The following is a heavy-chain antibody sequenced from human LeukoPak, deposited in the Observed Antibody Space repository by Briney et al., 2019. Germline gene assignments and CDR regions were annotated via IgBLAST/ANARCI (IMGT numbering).Heavy chain of an antibody. CDR3: ARRGVYSSSSGDFDY. Sequence: SETLSLTCTVSGGSISSSSYYWGWIRQPPGKGLEWIGSIYYSGSTYYNPSLKSRVTISVDTSKNQFSLKPSSVTAADTAVYYCARRGVYSSSSGDFDYWGQGTLVTVSS. CDR1: GGSISSSSYY. D-gene: IGHD6-6*01. J-gene: IGHJ4*02. CDR2: IYYSGST. V-gene: IGHV4-39*01.